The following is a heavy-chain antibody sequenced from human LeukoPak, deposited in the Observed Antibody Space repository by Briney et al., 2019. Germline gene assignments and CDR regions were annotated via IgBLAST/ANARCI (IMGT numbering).Heavy chain of an antibody. J-gene: IGHJ6*03. CDR2: IYYSGST. V-gene: IGHV4-39*07. CDR1: GGSISSSSYY. Sequence: PSETLSLTCTVSGGSISSSSYYWGWIRQPPGKGLEWIGSIYYSGSTYYNPSLKSRVTISVDTSKNQFSLKLSSVTAADTAVYYCARGRKQYSSSSGTGAGYYYYYYYMDVWGKGTTVTVSS. D-gene: IGHD6-6*01. CDR3: ARGRKQYSSSSGTGAGYYYYYYYMDV.